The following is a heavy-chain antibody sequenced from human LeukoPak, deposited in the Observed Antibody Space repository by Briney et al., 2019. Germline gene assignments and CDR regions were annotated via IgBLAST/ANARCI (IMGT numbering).Heavy chain of an antibody. CDR3: ARDFYYGSGSYRNDY. CDR2: INPNSGGT. J-gene: IGHJ4*02. V-gene: IGHV1-2*02. Sequence: ASVKVSCKASGYIFTGYYMHWVRQAPGQGLEWMGWINPNSGGTNYAQKFQGRVTMTRDTSISTAYMELSRLRSDDTAVYYCARDFYYGSGSYRNDYWGQGTLVTVSS. CDR1: GYIFTGYY. D-gene: IGHD3-10*01.